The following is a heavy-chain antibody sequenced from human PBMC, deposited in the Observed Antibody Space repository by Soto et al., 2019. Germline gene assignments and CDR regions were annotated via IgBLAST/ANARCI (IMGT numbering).Heavy chain of an antibody. J-gene: IGHJ4*02. CDR1: GGSISSYR. CDR2: IYYSGNT. Sequence: SETLSLTCTVSGGSISSYRWSWTRHPPGEGLECIGSIYYSGNTNYNPSLKSRVTISAYTSKNEFSLRLRSVTTADTAVYYCARGQFNILTGYYIDFWGQGTLVTVS. V-gene: IGHV4-59*12. CDR3: ARGQFNILTGYYIDF. D-gene: IGHD3-9*01.